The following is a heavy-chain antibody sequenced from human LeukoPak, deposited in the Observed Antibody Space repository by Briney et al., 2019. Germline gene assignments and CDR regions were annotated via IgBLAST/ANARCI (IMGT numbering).Heavy chain of an antibody. CDR3: ARDLGVYDILTGYRNYYYYGMDV. V-gene: IGHV1-18*01. J-gene: IGHJ6*02. CDR2: ISAYNGNT. D-gene: IGHD3-9*01. Sequence: ASVKVSCKASGYTFTSYGISWVRQAPGQGLEWMGWISAYNGNTNYAQKLQGRVTMTTDTSTSTAYVELRSLRSDDTAVYYCARDLGVYDILTGYRNYYYYGMDVWGQGTTVTVSS. CDR1: GYTFTSYG.